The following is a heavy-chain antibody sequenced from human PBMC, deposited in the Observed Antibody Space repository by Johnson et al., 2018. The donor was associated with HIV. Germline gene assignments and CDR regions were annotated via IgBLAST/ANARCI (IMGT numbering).Heavy chain of an antibody. CDR1: GFTFSNAW. V-gene: IGHV3-15*01. Sequence: EVQLVESGGGLVKPGGSLRLSCAASGFTFSNAWMNCVRQAPGKGLEWVGRIKSKTDGGTTDYAAPVKGRFTISRDDSKNTLYLQMNSLKTEDTAVYYCTTDVYSRSWNRDAFDIWGQGTMVTVSS. CDR2: IKSKTDGGTT. D-gene: IGHD6-13*01. CDR3: TTDVYSRSWNRDAFDI. J-gene: IGHJ3*02.